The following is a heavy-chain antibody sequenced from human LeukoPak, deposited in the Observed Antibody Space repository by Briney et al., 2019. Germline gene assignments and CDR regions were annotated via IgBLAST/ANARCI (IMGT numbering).Heavy chain of an antibody. CDR2: ISGSGGST. D-gene: IGHD2-2*01. J-gene: IGHJ3*02. CDR3: AKREDIVVVPAARNRDAFDI. CDR1: GFTFSSYA. Sequence: PGGSLRLSCAASGFTFSSYAMSWVRQAPGKGLEWVSAISGSGGSTYYADRVKGRFTISRDNSKTTLYLQMNSLRAEDTAVYYCAKREDIVVVPAARNRDAFDIWGQGTMVTVSS. V-gene: IGHV3-23*01.